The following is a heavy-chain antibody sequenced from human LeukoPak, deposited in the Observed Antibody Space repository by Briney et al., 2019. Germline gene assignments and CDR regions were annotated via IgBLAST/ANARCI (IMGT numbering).Heavy chain of an antibody. CDR2: ISGSGGST. V-gene: IGHV3-23*01. CDR3: AKGSGYSSKTNWFDP. D-gene: IGHD6-13*01. Sequence: PGGSLRLSCAASGFTFSSYAMGWVRQAPGKGLECVSAISGSGGSTHYADSVKGRFTISRDNSKNTLYLQMNSLRTEDTAVYYCAKGSGYSSKTNWFDPWGQGTLDTVSS. CDR1: GFTFSSYA. J-gene: IGHJ5*02.